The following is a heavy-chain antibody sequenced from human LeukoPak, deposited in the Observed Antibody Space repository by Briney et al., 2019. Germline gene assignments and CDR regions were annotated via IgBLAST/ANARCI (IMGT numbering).Heavy chain of an antibody. J-gene: IGHJ6*02. Sequence: ASVKVSCKASGYTFTSYGISWVRQAPGQGLEWMGWINPNSGGTNYAQKFQGRVTMTRDTSISTAYMELSRLRSDDTAVYYCARDDYGGQYYYYGMDVWGQGTTVTVSS. D-gene: IGHD4-17*01. CDR3: ARDDYGGQYYYYGMDV. V-gene: IGHV1-2*02. CDR2: INPNSGGT. CDR1: GYTFTSYG.